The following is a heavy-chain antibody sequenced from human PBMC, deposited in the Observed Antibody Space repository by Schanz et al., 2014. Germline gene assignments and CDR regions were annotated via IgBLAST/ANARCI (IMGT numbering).Heavy chain of an antibody. CDR1: GGTFSSDT. D-gene: IGHD2-21*01. Sequence: QVQLVQSGAEVKKPGPSVKVSCKASGGTFSSDTFSWVRQAPGQGLEWMGRIIPSLGLAKYEQKFQDKVTITAYTSTTTAYMELSGLRSEDTAVYYCARDRLECGAECYSVEVFEIWGQGTLVIVSS. CDR3: ARDRLECGAECYSVEVFEI. J-gene: IGHJ4*02. V-gene: IGHV1-69*08. CDR2: IIPSLGLA.